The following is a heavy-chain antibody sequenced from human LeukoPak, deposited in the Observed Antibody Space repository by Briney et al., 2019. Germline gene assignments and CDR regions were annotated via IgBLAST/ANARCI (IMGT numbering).Heavy chain of an antibody. CDR1: GYSFTSYW. Sequence: GESLKVSCKGSGYSFTSYWIGWVRQMPGKGLEWMGIIYPGDSDTRYSPSFQGQVTISADKSISTAYLQWSSLKASDTAMYYCARLEGSSTSCYRDWGQGTLVTVSP. CDR2: IYPGDSDT. V-gene: IGHV5-51*01. D-gene: IGHD2-2*02. J-gene: IGHJ4*02. CDR3: ARLEGSSTSCYRD.